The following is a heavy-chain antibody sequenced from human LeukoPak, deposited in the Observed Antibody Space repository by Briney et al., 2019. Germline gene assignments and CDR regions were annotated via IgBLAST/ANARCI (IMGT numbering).Heavy chain of an antibody. CDR2: IYYTGAT. CDR1: GGSITNYH. D-gene: IGHD6-13*01. V-gene: IGHV4-59*12. Sequence: PSETLSLTCTVSGGSITNYHWSWIRQPPGKGLEWIAYIYYTGATNYNPSLKSRLTVSLDMSKNHFSLKLTSVTAADTAVYYCVRHAPVGSSQPIAVCGQGTMVTVSS. J-gene: IGHJ3*01. CDR3: VRHAPVGSSQPIAV.